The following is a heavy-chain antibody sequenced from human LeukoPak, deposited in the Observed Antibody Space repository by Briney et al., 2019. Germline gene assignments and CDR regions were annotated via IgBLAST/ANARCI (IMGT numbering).Heavy chain of an antibody. D-gene: IGHD4-17*01. Sequence: SSETLSLTCTVSGGSISSSDYHWGWIRQPPGKGLEWIGTIYHTGNTYYHPSLKSRVTISVDTSKNQFSLKLSSVTAADTAVYYCARLRTGDYGDYGGDYWGQGTLVTVSS. V-gene: IGHV4-39*01. CDR1: GGSISSSDYH. CDR3: ARLRTGDYGDYGGDY. CDR2: IYHTGNT. J-gene: IGHJ4*02.